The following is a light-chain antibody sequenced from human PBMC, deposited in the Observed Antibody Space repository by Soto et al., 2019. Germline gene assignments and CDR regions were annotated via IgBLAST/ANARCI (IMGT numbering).Light chain of an antibody. V-gene: IGLV4-69*01. Sequence: QPVLTQSPSASASLGASVKLTYTLSSGHSNYAIAWHQQQPEKGPRDLMKLNRDGSHSKGDGIPNRFSGSSSGAERYLTISSLQSEDEADYYCQTWGTGIVIFGGGTKLTVL. CDR3: QTWGTGIVI. CDR1: SGHSNYA. J-gene: IGLJ2*01. CDR2: LNRDGSH.